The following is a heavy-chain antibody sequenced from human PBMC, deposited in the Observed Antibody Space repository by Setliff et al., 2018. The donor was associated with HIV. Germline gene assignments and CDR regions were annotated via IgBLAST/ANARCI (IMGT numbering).Heavy chain of an antibody. Sequence: GGSLRLSCAASGFTFNAYAMHWVRQPPGKGLEWVSGISSNTDNIYYADSVTGRFTISRDNAKNSLFLQMNDLRPEDTASYFCVKDGSATGRYSSYMDVWGKGTTVTVSS. CDR1: GFTFNAYA. V-gene: IGHV3-9*01. CDR2: ISSNTDNI. D-gene: IGHD3-9*01. CDR3: VKDGSATGRYSSYMDV. J-gene: IGHJ6*03.